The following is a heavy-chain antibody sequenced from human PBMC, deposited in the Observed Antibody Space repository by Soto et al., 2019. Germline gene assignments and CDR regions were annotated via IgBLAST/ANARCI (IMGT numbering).Heavy chain of an antibody. D-gene: IGHD1-1*01. CDR3: VRDGTKTLRDWFDP. Sequence: PSETLSLTCTVSGASISGFYLSWIRKSVGKGLEWIGRIYATGTTDYNPSLKSRVMMSVDTSKKQFSLKLRSVTAADTAVYYCVRDGTKTLRDWFDPWGQGISVTVSS. CDR1: GASISGFY. J-gene: IGHJ5*02. V-gene: IGHV4-4*07. CDR2: IYATGTT.